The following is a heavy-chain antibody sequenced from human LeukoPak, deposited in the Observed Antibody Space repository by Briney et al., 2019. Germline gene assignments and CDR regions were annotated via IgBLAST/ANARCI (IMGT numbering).Heavy chain of an antibody. CDR2: IYSGGST. V-gene: IGHV3-53*01. J-gene: IGHJ6*03. CDR3: AGHYGSGSYTPHYYYYYMDV. D-gene: IGHD3-10*01. Sequence: PGGSLRLSCAASGFTVSSNYMSWVRQAPGKGLEWVSVIYSGGSTYYADSVKGRFTISRDNSKNTLYLQMNSLRAEDTAVYYCAGHYGSGSYTPHYYYYYMDVWGKGTTVTISS. CDR1: GFTVSSNY.